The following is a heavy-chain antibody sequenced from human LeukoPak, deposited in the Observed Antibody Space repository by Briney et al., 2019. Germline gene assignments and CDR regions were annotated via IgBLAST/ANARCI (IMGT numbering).Heavy chain of an antibody. D-gene: IGHD2-21*01. V-gene: IGHV3-23*01. CDR2: ISGSGGST. Sequence: GGSLRLSCAASGVTFSIYAMSWVRQAPGKGLEWVSAISGSGGSTYYADSVKGRFTISRDNSKNTLYLQMNSLRAEDTAVYFCAKYFGGIVGYWGQGTLVTVSS. CDR1: GVTFSIYA. CDR3: AKYFGGIVGY. J-gene: IGHJ4*02.